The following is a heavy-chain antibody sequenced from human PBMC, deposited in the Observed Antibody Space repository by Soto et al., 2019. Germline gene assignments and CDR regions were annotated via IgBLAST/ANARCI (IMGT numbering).Heavy chain of an antibody. D-gene: IGHD3-16*02. Sequence: EVQLLESGGGLVQPGGSLRLSCAASGFTFSSYAMSWVRQAPGKGLEWVSAISGSGGSTYYADSMKGRFTISRDNSKNTLYLQMNSLRAEDTAVYYCAKDRVDYIWGSYRYRDFDYWGQGTLVTVSS. CDR1: GFTFSSYA. CDR2: ISGSGGST. CDR3: AKDRVDYIWGSYRYRDFDY. J-gene: IGHJ4*02. V-gene: IGHV3-23*01.